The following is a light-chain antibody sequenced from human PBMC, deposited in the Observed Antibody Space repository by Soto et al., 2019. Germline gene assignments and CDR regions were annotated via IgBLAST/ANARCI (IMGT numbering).Light chain of an antibody. CDR3: QQYNNWPPWT. CDR1: QTVGGN. CDR2: GAS. Sequence: EVVMTQSPATLSVSPGERATVSCRASQTVGGNLAWYQQRPGQAPRLLMYGASTRATGIPARVSGSGSGTEFTLTISSLQSEDFAVYYCQQYNNWPPWTFGQGTKVEIK. J-gene: IGKJ1*01. V-gene: IGKV3-15*01.